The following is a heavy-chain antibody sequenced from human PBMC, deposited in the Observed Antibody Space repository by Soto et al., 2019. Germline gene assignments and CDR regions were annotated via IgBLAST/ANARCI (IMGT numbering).Heavy chain of an antibody. CDR2: IYYSGST. CDR3: ARLGPRITMMVS. D-gene: IGHD3-22*01. J-gene: IGHJ4*02. Sequence: PSGTLSLTGAVSGGSVISGGYYRSWIRQHPGKGLEWIGYIYYSGSTYYNPSLKSRVTISVDTSKNQFSLKLTSVTAADTAVYYWARLGPRITMMVSGGKGTLVPVSP. CDR1: GGSVISGGYY. V-gene: IGHV4-31*11.